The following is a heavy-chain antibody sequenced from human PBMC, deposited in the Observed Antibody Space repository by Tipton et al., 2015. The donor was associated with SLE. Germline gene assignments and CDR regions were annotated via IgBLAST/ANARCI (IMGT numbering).Heavy chain of an antibody. CDR1: GGSFSWYY. D-gene: IGHD2-2*01. CDR3: ASTEYLDDRPRDW. CDR2: INDSGIT. J-gene: IGHJ4*02. Sequence: TLSLTCAVDGGSFSWYYWNSIRQPPGKGLEGIGEINDSGITNYHPSLTSRVTISLDTSKNQFSLRLTSVTAADTAVYFCASTEYLDDRPRDWWGQGTLVTVSS. V-gene: IGHV4-34*01.